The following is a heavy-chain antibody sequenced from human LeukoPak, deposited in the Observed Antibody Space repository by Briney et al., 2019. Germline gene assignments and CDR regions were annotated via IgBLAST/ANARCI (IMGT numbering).Heavy chain of an antibody. CDR3: AKDQMSGYYDSSGYYN. V-gene: IGHV3-30*18. CDR2: ISYDGSNK. Sequence: GGSLRLSCVASEFTFSSYAMHWVRQAPGKGLEWVAVISYDGSNKYYADSVKGRFTISRDNSKNTLYLQMNSLRAEDTAVYYCAKDQMSGYYDSSGYYNWGQGTLVTVSS. CDR1: EFTFSSYA. D-gene: IGHD3-22*01. J-gene: IGHJ4*02.